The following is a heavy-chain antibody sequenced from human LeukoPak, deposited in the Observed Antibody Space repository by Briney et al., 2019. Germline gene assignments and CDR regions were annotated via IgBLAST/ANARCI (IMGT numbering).Heavy chain of an antibody. D-gene: IGHD6-19*01. CDR1: GGSISSSSYY. Sequence: PSETLSLTCTVSGGSISSSSYYWGWIRQPPGKGLERIGSIYYSGSTYYNPSLKSRVTISVDTSKNQFSLKLSSVTAADTAVYYCASRPSSGWDNDAFDVWGQGTMVTVSS. CDR2: IYYSGST. V-gene: IGHV4-39*01. J-gene: IGHJ3*01. CDR3: ASRPSSGWDNDAFDV.